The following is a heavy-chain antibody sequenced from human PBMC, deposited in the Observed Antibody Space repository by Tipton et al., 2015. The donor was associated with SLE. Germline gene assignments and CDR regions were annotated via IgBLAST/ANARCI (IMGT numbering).Heavy chain of an antibody. V-gene: IGHV4-59*01. CDR2: IYYSGST. Sequence: TLSLTCTVSGGSISSYYWSWIRQPPGKGLEWIGYIYYSGSTNYNPSLTSRVTISVDTSKNQFSLKLSSVTAADAAVYYCARLYFTNGVCFPGYWGQGTLVSVST. CDR3: ARLYFTNGVCFPGY. D-gene: IGHD2-8*01. J-gene: IGHJ4*02. CDR1: GGSISSYY.